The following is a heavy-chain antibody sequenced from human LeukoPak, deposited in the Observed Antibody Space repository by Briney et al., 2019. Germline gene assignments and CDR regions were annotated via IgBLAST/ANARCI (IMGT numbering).Heavy chain of an antibody. D-gene: IGHD6-19*01. V-gene: IGHV3-23*01. J-gene: IGHJ5*02. Sequence: PGGSLRLSCAASGFAFSNHAMSWVRQAPGKGLEWVSGISGDGGRRWYADSVKGRFTISRDNSKNTLYLQMSSLRAEDTAVYYCAKLYSSGWLGLSSWGQGTLVTVSS. CDR2: ISGDGGRR. CDR1: GFAFSNHA. CDR3: AKLYSSGWLGLSS.